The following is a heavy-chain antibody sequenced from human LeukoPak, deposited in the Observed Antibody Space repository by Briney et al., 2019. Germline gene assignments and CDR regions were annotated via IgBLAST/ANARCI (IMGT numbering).Heavy chain of an antibody. CDR1: GFTFDDYA. J-gene: IGHJ4*02. Sequence: GGSLRLSCAASGFTFDDYAMHWVRQAPGKGLEWVSGISWNTGNTDYADSVKGRFTLSRNNAKNSLYLQMNSLRGEDTALYYCATNGGGNSGYGNFDYRGQGILVTVSS. D-gene: IGHD5-12*01. V-gene: IGHV3-9*01. CDR2: ISWNTGNT. CDR3: ATNGGGNSGYGNFDY.